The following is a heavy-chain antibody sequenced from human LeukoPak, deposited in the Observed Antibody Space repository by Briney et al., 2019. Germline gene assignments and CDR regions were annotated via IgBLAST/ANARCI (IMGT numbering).Heavy chain of an antibody. CDR3: ARDKGGYSSSGGNYYMDV. Sequence: SETLSLTCTVSGGSISSYYWSWIRQPPGKGLEWIWYIYYSGSTNYNPSLKSRVTISVDTSKNQFSLKLSSVTAADTAVYYCARDKGGYSSSGGNYYMDVWGKGTTVTVSS. V-gene: IGHV4-59*01. D-gene: IGHD6-6*01. J-gene: IGHJ6*03. CDR2: IYYSGST. CDR1: GGSISSYY.